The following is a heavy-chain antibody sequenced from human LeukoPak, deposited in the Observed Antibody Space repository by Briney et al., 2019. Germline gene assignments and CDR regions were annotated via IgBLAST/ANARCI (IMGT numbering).Heavy chain of an antibody. Sequence: GASLRLSCAASGFTFSSYAMSWVRPAPGKGLEWVSAISGSGGSTYYADSVKGRFTISRDNSKNTLYLQMDSLRAEDTAVYYCAKSSRRYSSSPYGMDVWGQGTTVTVSS. CDR3: AKSSRRYSSSPYGMDV. CDR1: GFTFSSYA. J-gene: IGHJ6*02. D-gene: IGHD6-6*01. V-gene: IGHV3-23*01. CDR2: ISGSGGST.